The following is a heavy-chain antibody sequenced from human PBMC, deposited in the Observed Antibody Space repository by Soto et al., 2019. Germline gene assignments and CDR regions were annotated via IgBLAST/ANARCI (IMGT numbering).Heavy chain of an antibody. CDR2: IYPGDSDT. J-gene: IGHJ4*02. Sequence: PGESLKISCKGSGYTFTNYWIGLVRQMPGKGLEWMGLIYPGDSDTTYSPSFQGQVTISVDKSISTAYLQWSSLKASDTAMYYCASPGFCSRTDCSDFAYWGQGTQVPVSS. CDR1: GYTFTNYW. CDR3: ASPGFCSRTDCSDFAY. D-gene: IGHD2-2*01. V-gene: IGHV5-51*01.